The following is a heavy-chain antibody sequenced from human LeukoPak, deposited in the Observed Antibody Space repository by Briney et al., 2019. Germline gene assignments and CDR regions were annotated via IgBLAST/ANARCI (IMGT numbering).Heavy chain of an antibody. D-gene: IGHD1-1*01. Sequence: GGSLRLSCAASGFTFSNYWMTWVRQAPGKGLEWVANIKQDGSDKYYVDSVKGRFTVSRDNAQNSLYLQMNSLRAEDTAVYYCARMGGNNWGREDNWFDPWGQGTLVTVSS. J-gene: IGHJ5*02. CDR1: GFTFSNYW. V-gene: IGHV3-7*01. CDR2: IKQDGSDK. CDR3: ARMGGNNWGREDNWFDP.